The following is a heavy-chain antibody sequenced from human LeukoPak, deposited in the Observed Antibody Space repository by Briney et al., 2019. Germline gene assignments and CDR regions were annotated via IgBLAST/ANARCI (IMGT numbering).Heavy chain of an antibody. J-gene: IGHJ4*02. CDR2: IYTSGST. Sequence: PSETLSLTCTVSGGSISSYYWSWIRQPAGKGLEWIGRIYTSGSTNYNPSLKSRVTMSVDTSKNQFSLKLSSVTAADTAVYYCASHSYGSGSYFPPVGDYWGQGTLVTVSS. D-gene: IGHD3-10*01. V-gene: IGHV4-4*07. CDR3: ASHSYGSGSYFPPVGDY. CDR1: GGSISSYY.